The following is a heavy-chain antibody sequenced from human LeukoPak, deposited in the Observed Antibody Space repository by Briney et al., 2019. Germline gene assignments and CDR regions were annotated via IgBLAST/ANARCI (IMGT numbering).Heavy chain of an antibody. J-gene: IGHJ5*02. Sequence: SVKVSCKASGGTFSSYAISWVRQAPGQGLEWMGGIIPIFGTANYAQKFQGRVTITADESTSTAYMELSSLRSEDMAVYYCASQQQLVRGWFDPWGQGTLVTVSS. V-gene: IGHV1-69*13. CDR2: IIPIFGTA. CDR1: GGTFSSYA. CDR3: ASQQQLVRGWFDP. D-gene: IGHD6-13*01.